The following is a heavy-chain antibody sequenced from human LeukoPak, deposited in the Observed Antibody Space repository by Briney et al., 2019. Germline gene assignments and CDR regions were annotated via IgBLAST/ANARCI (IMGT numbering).Heavy chain of an antibody. V-gene: IGHV3-23*01. Sequence: PGGSLRLSCAASGFTFSSYAMSWVRQAPGKGLEWVSAISGSGGSTYYADSVKGRFTISRDNAKNSLYLQINSLRAEDTALYYCAKANRGFSYGFDFDYWGQGTLVTVSS. CDR2: ISGSGGST. D-gene: IGHD5-18*01. J-gene: IGHJ4*02. CDR3: AKANRGFSYGFDFDY. CDR1: GFTFSSYA.